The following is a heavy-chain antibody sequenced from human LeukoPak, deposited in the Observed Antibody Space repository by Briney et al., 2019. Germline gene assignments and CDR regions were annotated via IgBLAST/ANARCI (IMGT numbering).Heavy chain of an antibody. CDR2: IKQDGSEK. V-gene: IGHV3-7*01. CDR1: GFTFSSYW. Sequence: PGGSLRLSCAASGFTFSSYWMSWVRQAPGKGREWVANIKQDGSEKYYVDSVKGRFTISRDNAKNSLYRQMNSLRAEDTAVYYCARVKWYQLLFSDYWGQGTLVTVSS. CDR3: ARVKWYQLLFSDY. J-gene: IGHJ4*02. D-gene: IGHD2-2*01.